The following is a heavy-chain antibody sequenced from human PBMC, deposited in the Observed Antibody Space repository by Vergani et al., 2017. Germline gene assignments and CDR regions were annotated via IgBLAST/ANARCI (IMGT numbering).Heavy chain of an antibody. J-gene: IGHJ3*02. Sequence: QVQLVESGGGLVKPGGSLRLSCAASGFTFSDYYMSWIRQAPGKGLEWVSYISSSGSTIYYADSVKGRFTISRDNAKNPRYLQMNSLRAEDTAVYYCAREYCGGDCYSSDAFDIWGQGTMVTVSS. CDR1: GFTFSDYY. D-gene: IGHD2-21*01. CDR3: AREYCGGDCYSSDAFDI. CDR2: ISSSGSTI. V-gene: IGHV3-11*01.